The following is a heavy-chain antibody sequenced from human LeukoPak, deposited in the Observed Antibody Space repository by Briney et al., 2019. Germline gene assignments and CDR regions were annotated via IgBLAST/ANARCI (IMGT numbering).Heavy chain of an antibody. CDR1: GYTFTSYG. Sequence: ASVKVSCKASGYTFTSYGISWVRQAPGQGLEWMGWVSAYNGNTNYAQKLQGRVTMTTDSSTSTAYMELRSLRSDDTAVYYCARDPDSRGAFDIWGQGTMVTVSS. CDR2: VSAYNGNT. V-gene: IGHV1-18*04. D-gene: IGHD1-14*01. CDR3: ARDPDSRGAFDI. J-gene: IGHJ3*02.